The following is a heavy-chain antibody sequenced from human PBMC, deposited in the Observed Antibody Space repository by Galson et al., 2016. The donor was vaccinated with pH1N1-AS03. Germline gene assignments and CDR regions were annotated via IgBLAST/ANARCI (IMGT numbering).Heavy chain of an antibody. CDR1: GYTFTGFS. J-gene: IGHJ6*02. V-gene: IGHV1-2*04. CDR2: INPKSGVT. D-gene: IGHD2-2*01. Sequence: SVKVSCKASGYTFTGFSINWVRQAPGQGLELMGWINPKSGVTNYAQKFQAWVPMTRDTSSSTAYMELSGLKSDDTAVYYCARDPRGPCTSSTCPTAYYFGMDVWGQGTTVIVSS. CDR3: ARDPRGPCTSSTCPTAYYFGMDV.